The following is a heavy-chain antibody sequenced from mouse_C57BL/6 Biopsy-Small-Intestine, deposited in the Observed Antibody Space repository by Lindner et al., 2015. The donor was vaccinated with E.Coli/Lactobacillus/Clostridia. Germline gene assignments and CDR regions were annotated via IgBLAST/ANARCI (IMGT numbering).Heavy chain of an antibody. CDR2: IYPGDGDT. CDR1: GYAFSSSW. J-gene: IGHJ2*01. D-gene: IGHD4-1*01. V-gene: IGHV1-82*01. CDR3: ARRELGSDY. Sequence: VQLQESGPELVKPGASVKISCKASGYAFSSSWMNWVKQRPGKGLEWIGRIYPGDGDTNYNGKFKGKATLTADKSSSTAYMQLSSLTSEDSAVYFCARRELGSDYWDQGTTLTVSS.